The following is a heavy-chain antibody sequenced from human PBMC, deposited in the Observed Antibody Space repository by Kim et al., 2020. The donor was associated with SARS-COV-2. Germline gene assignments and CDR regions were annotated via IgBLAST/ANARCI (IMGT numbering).Heavy chain of an antibody. CDR3: GFGSGKAGNFYSGV. V-gene: IGHV3-15*01. CDR1: GLDFSMAW. Sequence: GGSLRLSCAASGLDFSMAWMHWVRQAPGKGLEWVGRIKSKVDGGAAEYAAPVQGRFSISRDDVQNTLFLQMSSLQTEDTAVYSCGFGSGKAGNFYSGVWGPGTFVTVSS. D-gene: IGHD3-10*01. J-gene: IGHJ4*02. CDR2: IKSKVDGGAA.